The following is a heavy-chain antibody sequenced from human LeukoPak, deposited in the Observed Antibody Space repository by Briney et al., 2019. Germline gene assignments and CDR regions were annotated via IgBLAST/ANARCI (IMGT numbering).Heavy chain of an antibody. CDR3: AITDAAAGHPFDY. D-gene: IGHD6-13*01. CDR1: GGSISSSSYY. CDR2: IYYSGST. Sequence: SETLSLTCTVSGGSISSSSYYWGWIRQPPGKGLEWIGSIYYSGSTYYNSSLKSRVTIPVDTSKNQFSLKLSSVTAADTAVYYCAITDAAAGHPFDYWGQGTLVTVSS. J-gene: IGHJ4*02. V-gene: IGHV4-39*07.